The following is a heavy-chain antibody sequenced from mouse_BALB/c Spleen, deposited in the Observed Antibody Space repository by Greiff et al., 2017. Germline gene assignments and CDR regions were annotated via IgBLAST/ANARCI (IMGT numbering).Heavy chain of an antibody. J-gene: IGHJ2*01. V-gene: IGHV5-12-2*01. CDR3: ARLLYYFDY. CDR1: GFTFSSYT. Sequence: EVKVEESGGGLVQPGGSLKLSCAASGFTFSSYTMSWVRQTPEKRLEWVAYISNGGGSTYYPDTVKGRFTISRDNAKNTLYLQMSSLKSEDTAMYYCARLLYYFDYWGQGTTLTVSS. CDR2: ISNGGGST.